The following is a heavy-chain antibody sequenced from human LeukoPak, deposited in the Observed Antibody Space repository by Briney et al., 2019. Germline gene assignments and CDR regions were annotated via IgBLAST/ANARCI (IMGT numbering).Heavy chain of an antibody. CDR1: GGSISSGGYS. Sequence: SQTLSLTCAVSGGSISSGGYSWSWIRQPPGKGLEWIGYIYHSGSTYYNPSLKSRVTILVDRSKNQFSLKLSSVTAADTAVYYCAREIDAFDIWGQGTMVTVSS. J-gene: IGHJ3*02. V-gene: IGHV4-30-2*01. CDR2: IYHSGST. CDR3: AREIDAFDI.